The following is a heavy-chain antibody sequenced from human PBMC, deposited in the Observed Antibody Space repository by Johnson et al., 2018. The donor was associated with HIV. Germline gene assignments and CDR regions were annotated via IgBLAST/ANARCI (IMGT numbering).Heavy chain of an antibody. CDR3: AKDGYRAALDV. J-gene: IGHJ3*01. D-gene: IGHD5-24*01. Sequence: QVLLVESGGGVVQPGRSLRLSCAASGFTFSSYGMHWVRQAPGKGLEWVSVISYDGSNKYYADSVKGRFTISRDNSKNTLYLQMSSLRPEDTAVHYCAKDGYRAALDVWGQGTMVTVST. CDR2: ISYDGSNK. CDR1: GFTFSSYG. V-gene: IGHV3-30*18.